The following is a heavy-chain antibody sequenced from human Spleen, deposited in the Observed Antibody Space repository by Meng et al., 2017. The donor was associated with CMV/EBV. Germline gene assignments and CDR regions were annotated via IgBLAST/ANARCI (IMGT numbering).Heavy chain of an antibody. Sequence: GESLKISCAASGFTFSDYYMSWIRQAPGKGLEWISYVSSSGSTVFYADSVKGRFTISRDNSKNSLYLQMNSLRAEDTAVYSCARVYCTSTSCFKPPDFWGQGTLVTVSS. CDR2: VSSSGSTV. V-gene: IGHV3-11*04. D-gene: IGHD2-2*01. CDR1: GFTFSDYY. CDR3: ARVYCTSTSCFKPPDF. J-gene: IGHJ4*02.